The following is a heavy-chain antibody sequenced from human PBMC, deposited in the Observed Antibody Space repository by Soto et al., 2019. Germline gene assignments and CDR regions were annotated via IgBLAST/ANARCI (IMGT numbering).Heavy chain of an antibody. V-gene: IGHV1-46*04. Sequence: GASVKVSCKASGYTFTSYYMHWVRQAPGQGLEWMGIINPSGGSTSYAQKLQGRVTMTRDTSTSTVYMELSRLRSEDTAVYYCAREGGYCTNVVCYTRKDYGMDVWGQGTTVTFSS. CDR3: AREGGYCTNVVCYTRKDYGMDV. D-gene: IGHD2-8*01. J-gene: IGHJ6*02. CDR2: INPSGGST. CDR1: GYTFTSYY.